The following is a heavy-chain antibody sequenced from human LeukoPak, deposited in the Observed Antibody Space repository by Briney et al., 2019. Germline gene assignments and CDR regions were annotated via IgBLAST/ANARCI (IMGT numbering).Heavy chain of an antibody. CDR3: ARAIRGSAVDTGDR. J-gene: IGHJ4*02. CDR1: GFTFSSYW. CDR2: IKNDGSEE. D-gene: IGHD3-10*01. Sequence: GGPLRLSCAASGFTFSSYWMRWVRQAPGKGLEGVANIKNDGSEEYYVDSVKGRFTISRDNAKNSLFLQMNSLTVEDTAVYYCARAIRGSAVDTGDRWGQGTLVTVSS. V-gene: IGHV3-7*01.